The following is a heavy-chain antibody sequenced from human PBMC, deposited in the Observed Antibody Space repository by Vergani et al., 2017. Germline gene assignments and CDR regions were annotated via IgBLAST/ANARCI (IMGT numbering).Heavy chain of an antibody. Sequence: QVQLEQSGAEVRAPGASMKISCTASGYNFYGYNVHWVRQAPGQGLQWMGCINPNTGDTDYAQNFHGRVTMTSDRSIDTAYLEMTRLRSDDTAVYFCARGRWRATGTCCDTWGQGSLVTVSS. D-gene: IGHD3-9*01. CDR3: ARGRWRATGTCCDT. V-gene: IGHV1-2*02. CDR1: GYNFYGYN. J-gene: IGHJ5*02. CDR2: INPNTGDT.